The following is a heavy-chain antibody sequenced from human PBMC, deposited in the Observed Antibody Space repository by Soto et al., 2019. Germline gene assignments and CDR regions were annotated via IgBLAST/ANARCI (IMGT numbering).Heavy chain of an antibody. V-gene: IGHV4-30-4*01. J-gene: IGHJ3*02. CDR3: ARERRGSAAFDI. CDR2: IDDSGST. Sequence: QVQLQESGPGLVKPSQTLSLTCTVSGGSISSGYYYWSWIRQPPGKGLEWTGYIDDSGSTYYNPSLKSLISISVDTSKNQFSLKLSSVTAADTAAYDCARERRGSAAFDIWGQGTMVTFSS. D-gene: IGHD1-26*01. CDR1: GGSISSGYYY.